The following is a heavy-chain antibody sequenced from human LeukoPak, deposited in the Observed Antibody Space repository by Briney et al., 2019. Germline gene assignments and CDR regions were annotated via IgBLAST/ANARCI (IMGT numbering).Heavy chain of an antibody. D-gene: IGHD5-18*01. CDR3: ASRTWIQLWLGDY. Sequence: SETLSLTCPVSGGSISTYYWSWIRQPPGKGLEWIGSIYYSGSTYYNPSLKSRVTISVDTSKNQFSLKLSSVTAADTAVYYCASRTWIQLWLGDYWGQGTLVTVSS. J-gene: IGHJ4*02. V-gene: IGHV4-59*05. CDR2: IYYSGST. CDR1: GGSISTYY.